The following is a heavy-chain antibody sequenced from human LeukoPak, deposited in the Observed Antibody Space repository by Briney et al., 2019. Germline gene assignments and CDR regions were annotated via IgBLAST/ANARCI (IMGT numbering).Heavy chain of an antibody. D-gene: IGHD6-6*01. CDR2: ISGSGGGT. CDR1: GFTFSSYA. CDR3: AKQALSSSVSYFDH. V-gene: IGHV3-23*01. J-gene: IGHJ4*02. Sequence: GGSLRLSCAASGFTFSSYAMSWVRQAPGKGLEWVSAISGSGGGTHYADSVKGRFTISRDNLKNTPYLQMNSLRAEDTAVYYCAKQALSSSVSYFDHWGQGTLVAASS.